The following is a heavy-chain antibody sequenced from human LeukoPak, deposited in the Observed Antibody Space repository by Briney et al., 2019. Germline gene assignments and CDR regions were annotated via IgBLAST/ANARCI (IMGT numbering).Heavy chain of an antibody. Sequence: GGSLRLSCAASGFTFSSYEMNWVRQAPGKGLEWVAFIRYDGSNKYYADSVKGRFTISRDNSKNTLYLQMNSLRAEDTAVYYCAKVGPYSSSSKEDWGQGTLVTVSS. D-gene: IGHD6-6*01. V-gene: IGHV3-30*02. J-gene: IGHJ4*02. CDR2: IRYDGSNK. CDR3: AKVGPYSSSSKED. CDR1: GFTFSSYE.